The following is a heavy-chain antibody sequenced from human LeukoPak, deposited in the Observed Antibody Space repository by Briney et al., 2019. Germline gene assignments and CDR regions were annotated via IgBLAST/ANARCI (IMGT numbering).Heavy chain of an antibody. CDR3: ARDSDY. CDR2: IYSGGTT. CDR1: GFIVSGNY. Sequence: GGSLRLSCAVSGFIVSGNYMSWVRQAPGKGLEWVSLIYSGGTTYYADSVKGRFTISRDNSKSTLYLQMNSLRAEDTAVYYCARDSDYWGQGTLVTVSS. V-gene: IGHV3-53*01. J-gene: IGHJ4*02.